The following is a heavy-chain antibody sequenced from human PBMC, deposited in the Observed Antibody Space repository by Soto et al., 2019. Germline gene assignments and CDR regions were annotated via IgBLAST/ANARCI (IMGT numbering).Heavy chain of an antibody. J-gene: IGHJ3*02. CDR2: IYYSGST. Sequence: SETLSLTCTVSGGSISSYYWSWIRQPPGKGLEWIGYIYYSGSTNYNPSLKSRVTISVDTSKNQFSLKLSSVTAADTAVYYYARHGAVAGRTDAFDIWGQGTMVTVSS. V-gene: IGHV4-59*08. D-gene: IGHD6-19*01. CDR3: ARHGAVAGRTDAFDI. CDR1: GGSISSYY.